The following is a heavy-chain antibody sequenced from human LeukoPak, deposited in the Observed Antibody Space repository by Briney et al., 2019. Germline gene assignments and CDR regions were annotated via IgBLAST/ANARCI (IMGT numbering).Heavy chain of an antibody. CDR1: GFTFSSYA. CDR3: ARDLGYCSGGSCYGTGDY. Sequence: GGSLRLSCAVSGFTFSSYAMHWVRQAPGKGLEWVAVISYDGSNKYYADSVKGRFTISRDNSKNTLYLQMNSLRAEDTAVYYCARDLGYCSGGSCYGTGDYWGQGTLVTVSS. CDR2: ISYDGSNK. D-gene: IGHD2-15*01. V-gene: IGHV3-30-3*01. J-gene: IGHJ4*02.